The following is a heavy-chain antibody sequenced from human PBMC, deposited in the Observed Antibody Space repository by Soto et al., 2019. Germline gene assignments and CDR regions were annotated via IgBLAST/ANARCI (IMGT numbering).Heavy chain of an antibody. CDR1: GGSISSGGYY. Sequence: NPSETLSLTCTVSGGSISSGGYYWSWIRQHPGKGLEWIGYIYYSGSTYYNPSLKSRVTISVDTSKNQFSLKLSSVTAADTAVYYCARGPDYDFWSGYYTPFYFDYWGQGTLVTVSS. J-gene: IGHJ4*02. D-gene: IGHD3-3*01. V-gene: IGHV4-31*03. CDR2: IYYSGST. CDR3: ARGPDYDFWSGYYTPFYFDY.